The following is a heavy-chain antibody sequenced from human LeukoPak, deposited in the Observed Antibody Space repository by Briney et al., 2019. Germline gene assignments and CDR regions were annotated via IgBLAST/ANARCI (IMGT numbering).Heavy chain of an antibody. CDR1: GFTFSRYW. CDR2: IKQDGSEK. V-gene: IGHV3-7*04. D-gene: IGHD2-15*01. J-gene: IGHJ4*02. CDR3: ARDGGRGWDFDY. Sequence: GGSLRLSCAASGFTFSRYWMNWVRQAPGKGREWVANIKQDGSEKYYVDSVKGRFTISRDNAKNSLYLQMNSLRAEDTAVYYCARDGGRGWDFDYWGQGTLVSVSS.